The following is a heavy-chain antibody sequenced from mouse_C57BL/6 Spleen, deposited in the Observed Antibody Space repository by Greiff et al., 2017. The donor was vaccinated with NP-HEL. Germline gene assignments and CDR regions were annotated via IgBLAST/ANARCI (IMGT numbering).Heavy chain of an antibody. J-gene: IGHJ2*01. CDR1: GYTFTSYW. V-gene: IGHV1-61*01. CDR2: IYPSDSET. CDR3: ARRDGYYYFDY. D-gene: IGHD2-3*01. Sequence: QVQLKQPGAELVRPGSSVKLSCKASGYTFTSYWMDWVKQRPGQGLEWIGNIYPSDSETHYNQKFKDKATLTVDKSSSTAYMQLSSLTSEDSAVYYCARRDGYYYFDYWGQGTTLTVSS.